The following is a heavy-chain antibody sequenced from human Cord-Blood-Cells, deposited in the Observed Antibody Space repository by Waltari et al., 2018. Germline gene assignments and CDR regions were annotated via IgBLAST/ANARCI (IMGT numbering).Heavy chain of an antibody. J-gene: IGHJ4*02. D-gene: IGHD3-9*01. CDR3: ASGYDILTGYSYFDY. Sequence: QVQLVESGGGVVQPGRSLRLSCAASGFTLRSYAMPWVRQAPGKGLEWVAVRSYDGSNKYYADSVKGRFTISRDNSKNTLYLQMNSLRAEDTAVYYCASGYDILTGYSYFDYWGQGTLVTVSS. V-gene: IGHV3-30*04. CDR1: GFTLRSYA. CDR2: RSYDGSNK.